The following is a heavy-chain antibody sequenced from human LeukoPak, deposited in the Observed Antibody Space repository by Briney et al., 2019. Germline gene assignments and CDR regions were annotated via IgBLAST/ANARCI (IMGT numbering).Heavy chain of an antibody. CDR2: ISYDGSNK. J-gene: IGHJ1*01. CDR3: EKEIYGDSTGGRFQH. D-gene: IGHD4-17*01. V-gene: IGHV3-30*18. Sequence: GGSLRLSCAASGFTFSSYCMHWVRQAPGKGLEWVESISYDGSNKYYADSVKGRFTISRDNSKNTLYLQMNSLRAEDTAVYYCEKEIYGDSTGGRFQHWGQGTLVTVSS. CDR1: GFTFSSYC.